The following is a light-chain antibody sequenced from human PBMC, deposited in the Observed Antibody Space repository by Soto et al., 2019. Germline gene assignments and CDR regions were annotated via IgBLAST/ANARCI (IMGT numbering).Light chain of an antibody. CDR2: EVS. CDR3: CSYAGYNTLI. CDR1: SSDVGGYNY. Sequence: QSALTQPASVSGSPGQSITISCTGTSSDVGGYNYVSWYQQHPGKAPKLMIYEVSNRPSGVSNRFSGSKSGNTASLTIFGLQAEDEADYYCCSYAGYNTLIFGGGTKLTVL. J-gene: IGLJ2*01. V-gene: IGLV2-23*02.